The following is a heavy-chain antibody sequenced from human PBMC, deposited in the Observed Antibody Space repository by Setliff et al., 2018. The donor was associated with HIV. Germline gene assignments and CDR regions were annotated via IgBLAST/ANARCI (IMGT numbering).Heavy chain of an antibody. Sequence: PSETLSLTCAVSAGSVSSGTYFWTWIRQPPGKGLEWIATMHKGGSTHYNPSVESRVTMFVGTSNNQFSLKLSSVTAADTAVYYCARHMEFYYYYMDVWGKGTTVTVSS. CDR3: ARHMEFYYYYMDV. J-gene: IGHJ6*03. V-gene: IGHV4-39*01. D-gene: IGHD1-1*01. CDR2: MHKGGST. CDR1: AGSVSSGTYF.